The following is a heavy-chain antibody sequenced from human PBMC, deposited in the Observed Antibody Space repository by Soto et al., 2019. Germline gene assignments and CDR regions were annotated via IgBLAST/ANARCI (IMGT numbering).Heavy chain of an antibody. Sequence: ASVKVSCKASGYTFTGYFMHWVRQAPGQGLEWMGWINPNSGGTNYAQKFQGRVTMTRDTSISTAYMELSRLRSDYTAVYYCARAGLYLGELSPYDYWGQGTLVTVSS. CDR3: ARAGLYLGELSPYDY. CDR1: GYTFTGYF. J-gene: IGHJ4*02. V-gene: IGHV1-2*02. CDR2: INPNSGGT. D-gene: IGHD3-16*02.